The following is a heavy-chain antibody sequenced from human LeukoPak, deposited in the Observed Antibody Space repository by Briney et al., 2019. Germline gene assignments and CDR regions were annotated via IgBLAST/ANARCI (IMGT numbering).Heavy chain of an antibody. CDR3: ARAHSGYSYYCYYMDV. V-gene: IGHV3-66*01. CDR2: IYSGGST. CDR1: GFTVSSNY. Sequence: GGSLRLSCAASGFTVSSNYMSWVRQAPGKGLEWVSVIYSGGSTYYADSVKGRFTISRDNSKNTLYLQMNSLRAEDTAVYYCARAHSGYSYYCYYMDVWGKGTTVTISS. D-gene: IGHD1-1*01. J-gene: IGHJ6*03.